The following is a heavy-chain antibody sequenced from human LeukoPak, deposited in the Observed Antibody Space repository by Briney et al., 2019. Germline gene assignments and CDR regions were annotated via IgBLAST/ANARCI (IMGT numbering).Heavy chain of an antibody. CDR1: GGSITTYY. V-gene: IGHV4-59*01. D-gene: IGHD3-10*01. J-gene: IGHJ6*02. CDR3: ASRRITKGYGMDV. Sequence: SETLSLTCTVSGGSITTYYWNWIRQPPGKGLEWIGTVYYSGSTYYNPSLESRVTLFVDTSKNQFSLKLSSVTAADTAVYYCASRRITKGYGMDVWGQGTTVTVSS. CDR2: VYYSGST.